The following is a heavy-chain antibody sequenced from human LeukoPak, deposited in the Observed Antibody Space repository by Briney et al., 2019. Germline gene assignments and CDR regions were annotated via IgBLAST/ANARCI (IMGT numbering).Heavy chain of an antibody. J-gene: IGHJ3*02. CDR3: AKGPNFWLTPIAFPI. CDR1: GFTFSDYY. D-gene: IGHD3-3*01. CDR2: ISSSSSYT. V-gene: IGHV3-11*05. Sequence: PGGSLRLSCAASGFTFSDYYVSWIRQAPGKGLEWVSYISSSSSYTNYADSVKGRFTISRDNSKNTVSLQMNSLRAEDTAVYYCAKGPNFWLTPIAFPIWGQGTMVTVSS.